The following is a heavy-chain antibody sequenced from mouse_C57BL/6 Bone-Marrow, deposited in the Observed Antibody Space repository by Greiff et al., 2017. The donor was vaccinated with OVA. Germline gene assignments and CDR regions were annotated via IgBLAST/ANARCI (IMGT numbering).Heavy chain of an antibody. D-gene: IGHD1-1*01. J-gene: IGHJ1*03. CDR2: IDPSDSET. V-gene: IGHV1-52*01. CDR3: ARLFITTVVATEYFDV. CDR1: GYTFTSYW. Sequence: VQLQQPGAELVRPGSSVKLSCKASGYTFTSYWMHWVKQRPIQGLEWIGNIDPSDSETHYNQKFKDKATLTVDKSSSTAYMQLSSLTSEDSAVYYCARLFITTVVATEYFDVWGTGTTVTVSS.